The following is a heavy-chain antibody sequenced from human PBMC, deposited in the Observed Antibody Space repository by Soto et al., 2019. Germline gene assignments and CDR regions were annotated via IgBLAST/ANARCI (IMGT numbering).Heavy chain of an antibody. V-gene: IGHV4-30-4*01. Sequence: QVLLQESGPGLVKSSQTLSLTCTVSGGSISSGDYSWSWVRQSPWKGLEWIGHIYNSGITYYNPSLKSRVVISIDTSRNQFSLRLNSLTAADRAVYFCARGVTVFGLVSRFWFDPWGQGTVVTVSS. D-gene: IGHD3-3*01. CDR1: GGSISSGDYS. J-gene: IGHJ5*02. CDR2: IYNSGIT. CDR3: ARGVTVFGLVSRFWFDP.